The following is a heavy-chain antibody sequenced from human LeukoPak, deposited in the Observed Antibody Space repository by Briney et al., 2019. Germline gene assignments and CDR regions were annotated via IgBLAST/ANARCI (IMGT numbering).Heavy chain of an antibody. CDR3: ARGRGYYYYYMDV. V-gene: IGHV4-34*01. CDR2: INHSGST. D-gene: IGHD3-10*01. Sequence: SETLSLTCAVYGGSFSGYYWSWIRQPPGKGLEWIGEINHSGSTDYNPSLKSRVTISVDTSKNQFSLKLSSVTAADTAVYYCARGRGYYYYYMDVWGKGTTVTVSS. CDR1: GGSFSGYY. J-gene: IGHJ6*03.